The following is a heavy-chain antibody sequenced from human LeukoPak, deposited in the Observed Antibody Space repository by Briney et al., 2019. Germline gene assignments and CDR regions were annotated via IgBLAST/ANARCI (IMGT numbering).Heavy chain of an antibody. D-gene: IGHD3-22*01. J-gene: IGHJ4*02. V-gene: IGHV4-34*01. CDR3: AREIPSFGYDSSGYFEPVDY. CDR2: INHSGST. Sequence: SETLSLTCAVYGGSFSGYYWSWIRQPPGKGLERIGEINHSGSTNYNPSLKSRVTISVDTSKNQFSLKLSSVTAADTAVYYCAREIPSFGYDSSGYFEPVDYWGQGTLVTVSS. CDR1: GGSFSGYY.